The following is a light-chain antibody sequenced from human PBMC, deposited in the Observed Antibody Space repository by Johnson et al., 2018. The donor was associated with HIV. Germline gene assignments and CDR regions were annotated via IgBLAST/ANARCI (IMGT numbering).Light chain of an antibody. CDR2: DTY. CDR3: GAWDASLSTGGV. J-gene: IGLJ1*01. Sequence: QSVLTQPPSVSAAPGQKVTISCSGSSSNIGNNYVSWYQQLPGTAPKLLIYDTYKRPSGIPDRFSGSKSGTSATLAITGLPTGDEADYYCGAWDASLSTGGVFGTGTKVTVL. V-gene: IGLV1-51*01. CDR1: SSNIGNNY.